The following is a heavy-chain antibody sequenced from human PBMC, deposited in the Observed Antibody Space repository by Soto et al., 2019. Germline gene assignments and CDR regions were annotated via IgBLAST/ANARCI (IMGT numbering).Heavy chain of an antibody. Sequence: AGGSLRLSCAASGFSVSRNYMTWVRQAPGKGLEWVSVIYSDGNTDYADFVKGRFIISSDSSKNTLHLQMNSLRAEDTAVYYCARVPLFGYGMDVWGQGTTVTVS. CDR2: IYSDGNT. CDR3: ARVPLFGYGMDV. V-gene: IGHV3-53*01. J-gene: IGHJ6*02. CDR1: GFSVSRNY. D-gene: IGHD3-16*01.